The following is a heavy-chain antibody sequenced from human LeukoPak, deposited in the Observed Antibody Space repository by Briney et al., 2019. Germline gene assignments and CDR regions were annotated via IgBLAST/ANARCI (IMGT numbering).Heavy chain of an antibody. CDR1: GYTFSNAW. CDR2: IKSKTDGGTT. D-gene: IGHD3-3*01. J-gene: IGHJ4*02. Sequence: PGGSLRLSCAASGYTFSNAWMSWVRQAPGKRLEWVGRIKSKTDGGTTDYAAPVKGRFTISRDNSKNTLYLQMNSLKTEDTAVYYCTTALSDFWSGYRYFDYWGQGTLVTVSS. V-gene: IGHV3-15*01. CDR3: TTALSDFWSGYRYFDY.